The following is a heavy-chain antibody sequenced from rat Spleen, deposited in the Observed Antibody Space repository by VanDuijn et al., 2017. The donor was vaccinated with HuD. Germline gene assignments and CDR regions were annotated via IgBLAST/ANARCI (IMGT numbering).Heavy chain of an antibody. Sequence: QVQLKESGPGLVQPSQTLSLTCTVSGFSLTSYNVHWVRQPPGKGLEWIAAISSGWTAYYNSALKSRLSISRDTSKNQVFLKMNSLQTEDTAIYFCTSPFRWFAYWGQGTLVTVSS. CDR1: GFSLTSYN. V-gene: IGHV2-6*01. CDR3: TSPFRWFAY. CDR2: ISSGWTA. J-gene: IGHJ3*01.